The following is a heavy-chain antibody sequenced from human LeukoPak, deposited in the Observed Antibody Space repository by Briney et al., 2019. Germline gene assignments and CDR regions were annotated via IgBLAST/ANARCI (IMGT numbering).Heavy chain of an antibody. D-gene: IGHD3-10*01. CDR3: ARVGDYYGSPFDY. CDR2: IYYSGST. V-gene: IGHV4-59*01. CDR1: GGSISSYY. Sequence: PSETLSLTCTVSGGSISSYYWSWIRQPPGKGLEWLGYIYYSGSTNYNPSLKSRVTISVDTSKNQFSLKLSSVTAADTAVYYCARVGDYYGSPFDYWGQGTLVTVSS. J-gene: IGHJ4*02.